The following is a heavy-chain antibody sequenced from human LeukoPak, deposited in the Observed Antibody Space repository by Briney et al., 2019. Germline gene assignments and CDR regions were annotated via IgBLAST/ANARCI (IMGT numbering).Heavy chain of an antibody. CDR1: TFIFSNYG. CDR3: AKSPNYDFWSGGIDY. J-gene: IGHJ4*02. D-gene: IGHD3-3*01. V-gene: IGHV3-30*02. Sequence: GGSLRLSCAASTFIFSNYGMHWVRQAPGKGLEWVAFIRFDGSNEHYGDSVKGRFTISRDNSKYTVYLQVYNLRVEDTAVYYCAKSPNYDFWSGGIDYWGQGTMVTVSS. CDR2: IRFDGSNE.